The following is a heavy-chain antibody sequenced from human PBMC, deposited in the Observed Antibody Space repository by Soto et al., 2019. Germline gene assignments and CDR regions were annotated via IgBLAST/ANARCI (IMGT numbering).Heavy chain of an antibody. Sequence: GGSLRLSCAASGFTFSSYAMSWVRQAPGKGLEWVSAISGSGGSTYYADSVKGRFTISRDNSKNTLYLQMNSLRAEDTAVYYCAKGITNYYDSSGYYQTTYYYYGMDVWGQGTTVTVSS. CDR1: GFTFSSYA. J-gene: IGHJ6*02. D-gene: IGHD3-22*01. V-gene: IGHV3-23*01. CDR3: AKGITNYYDSSGYYQTTYYYYGMDV. CDR2: ISGSGGST.